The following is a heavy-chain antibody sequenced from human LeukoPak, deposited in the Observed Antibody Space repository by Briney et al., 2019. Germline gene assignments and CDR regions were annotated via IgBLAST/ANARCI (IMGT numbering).Heavy chain of an antibody. V-gene: IGHV4-59*01. Sequence: SETLSLTCTVSGGSISSYYWSWIRQPPGKGLEWIGYIHYTGSTKYNPSLKSRVIISQDTPNNQFSLTVNSVTAADTAVYYCARVPTTMTTRVHFDYWGRETLVTVSS. CDR1: GGSISSYY. CDR2: IHYTGST. CDR3: ARVPTTMTTRVHFDY. J-gene: IGHJ4*02. D-gene: IGHD4-17*01.